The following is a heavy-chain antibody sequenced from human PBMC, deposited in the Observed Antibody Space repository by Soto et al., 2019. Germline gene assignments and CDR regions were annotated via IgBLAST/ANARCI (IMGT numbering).Heavy chain of an antibody. D-gene: IGHD4-4*01. CDR2: INPNSGGT. Sequence: ASVKVSCKASGYTFTGYYMHWVRQAPGQGLEWMGWINPNSGGTNYAQKFQGRVTMTRDTSISTAYMELSRLRSDDTAVYYCARAKSYSNLFDYWGQGTLVTVSS. CDR3: ARAKSYSNLFDY. CDR1: GYTFTGYY. J-gene: IGHJ4*02. V-gene: IGHV1-2*02.